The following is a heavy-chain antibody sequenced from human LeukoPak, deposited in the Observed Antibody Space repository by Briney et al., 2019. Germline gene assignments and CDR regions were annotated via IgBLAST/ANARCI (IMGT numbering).Heavy chain of an antibody. J-gene: IGHJ4*02. CDR3: AREDGSGEGGFDY. CDR1: GGTFSSYA. CDR2: IIPIFGIA. D-gene: IGHD3-10*01. Sequence: SVKVSCKASGGTFSSYAVSWVRQAPGQGLEWMGRIIPIFGIANYAQKFQGRVTITADKSTSTAYMELSSLRSEDTAVYYCAREDGSGEGGFDYWGQGTLVTVSS. V-gene: IGHV1-69*04.